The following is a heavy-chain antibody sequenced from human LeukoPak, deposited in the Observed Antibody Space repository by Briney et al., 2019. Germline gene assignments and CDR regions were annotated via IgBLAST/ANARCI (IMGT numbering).Heavy chain of an antibody. D-gene: IGHD3-10*01. CDR3: AKEESLGRGGSFDY. V-gene: IGHV3-23*01. Sequence: PGGSLRLSCAASGFTFSNYAMSWVRQAPGEGLEWFSALSGSGGVTYYAAFVKGRFTISSDNSNNTLQVQLNSLRAADTATYSYAKEESLGRGGSFDYWGQGTLVTVSS. CDR2: LSGSGGVT. J-gene: IGHJ4*02. CDR1: GFTFSNYA.